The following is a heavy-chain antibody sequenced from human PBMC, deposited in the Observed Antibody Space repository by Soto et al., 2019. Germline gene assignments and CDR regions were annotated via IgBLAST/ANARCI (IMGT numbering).Heavy chain of an antibody. J-gene: IGHJ4*02. CDR2: MYYSGSA. Sequence: SETLSLTCTVSGGSISSSNDYWGWIRQPPGKGLEWIGSMYYSGSADYNPSLKSRVTISVDTSKNQFSLKLNSVTAADTGVYHCAGRRSTNFYDSAAFDYWGQGALVTVSS. D-gene: IGHD3-22*01. CDR1: GGSISSSNDY. V-gene: IGHV4-39*01. CDR3: AGRRSTNFYDSAAFDY.